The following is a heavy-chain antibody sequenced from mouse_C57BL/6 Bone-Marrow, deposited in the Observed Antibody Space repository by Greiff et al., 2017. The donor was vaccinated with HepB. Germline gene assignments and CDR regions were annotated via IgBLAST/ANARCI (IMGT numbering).Heavy chain of an antibody. CDR2: IDPETGGT. CDR1: GYTFTDYE. J-gene: IGHJ4*01. CDR3: ATYGSSYFYAMDY. Sequence: LVESGAELVRPGASVTLSCKASGYTFTDYEMHWVKQTPVHGLEWIGAIDPETGGTAYNQKFKGKAILTADKSSNTAYLQLSSLTSEDTAVYYCATYGSSYFYAMDYWGQGTSVTVSS. D-gene: IGHD1-1*01. V-gene: IGHV1-15*01.